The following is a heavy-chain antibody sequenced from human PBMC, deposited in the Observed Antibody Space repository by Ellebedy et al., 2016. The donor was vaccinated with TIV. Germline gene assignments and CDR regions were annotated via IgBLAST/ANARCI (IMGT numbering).Heavy chain of an antibody. CDR3: ARDGEGRWDY. V-gene: IGHV4-38-2*02. CDR2: IYHSGYT. Sequence: MPSETLSLTCSVSGSSISGGYFWGWIRQPPGRGLEWIGSIYHSGYTYYSPSRKSRVTMSVDTSKNQFSLRLSSVTAADTAVYYCARDGEGRWDYWGPGTLVTVSS. CDR1: GSSISGGYF. D-gene: IGHD4-23*01. J-gene: IGHJ4*02.